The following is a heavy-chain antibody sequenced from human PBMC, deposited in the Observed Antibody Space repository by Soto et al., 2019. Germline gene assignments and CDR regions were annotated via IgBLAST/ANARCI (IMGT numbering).Heavy chain of an antibody. J-gene: IGHJ4*01. CDR1: GFTFSNAW. D-gene: IGHD3-10*01. CDR3: ARDMARRGIGQLFRFDC. Sequence: GGSLRLSCAASGFTFSNAWMNWVRQAPGKGLEWVGRIKSKTDGGTTDYAAPVKGRFTISRDDSKNTLYLQMNSLKTEDTAVYYCARDMARRGIGQLFRFDCWGQGTLVTVSS. V-gene: IGHV3-15*07. CDR2: IKSKTDGGTT.